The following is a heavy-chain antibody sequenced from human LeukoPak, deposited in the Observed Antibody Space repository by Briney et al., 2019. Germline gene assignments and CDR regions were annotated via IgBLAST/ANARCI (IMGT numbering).Heavy chain of an antibody. J-gene: IGHJ4*02. D-gene: IGHD1-26*01. CDR2: INEDGSTT. CDR1: GFTFSSNW. CDR3: VRDLGGRSGH. V-gene: IGHV3-74*01. Sequence: GSLRLSCAASGFTFSSNWMHWVRQAPGKGLVWVSRINEDGSTTNYADSVKGRSTIFRDNAKNTLYLQMNSLRAEDMAVYYCVRDLGGRSGHWGQGTLVTVSS.